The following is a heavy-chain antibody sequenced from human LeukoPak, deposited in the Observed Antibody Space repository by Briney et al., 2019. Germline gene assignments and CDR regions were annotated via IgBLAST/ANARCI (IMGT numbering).Heavy chain of an antibody. D-gene: IGHD1-26*01. CDR3: AKESEYVGAVDY. CDR1: GFTFDDYA. J-gene: IGHJ4*02. V-gene: IGHV3-9*01. Sequence: GGSLRLSCAASGFTFDDYAMHWVRQAPGKGLEWVSGISWNSGSIGYADSVKGRFTISRDNAKSSLYLQMNSLRAEDTALYYCAKESEYVGAVDYWGQGTLVTVSS. CDR2: ISWNSGSI.